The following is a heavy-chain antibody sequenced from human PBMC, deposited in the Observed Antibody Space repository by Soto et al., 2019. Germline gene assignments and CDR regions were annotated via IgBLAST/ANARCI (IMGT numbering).Heavy chain of an antibody. J-gene: IGHJ4*02. D-gene: IGHD1-26*01. CDR3: ARDLAKGGGSAGFDY. Sequence: ASVKVSGKASGYTVTVYYMHWVRQAPGQGLEWMGWINPKSGGTMYPQKFQGRVTMTWDTSISTAYMALTRLRSDDTDVYYCARDLAKGGGSAGFDYRGKGTLVTVSS. CDR1: GYTVTVYY. V-gene: IGHV1-2*02. CDR2: INPKSGGT.